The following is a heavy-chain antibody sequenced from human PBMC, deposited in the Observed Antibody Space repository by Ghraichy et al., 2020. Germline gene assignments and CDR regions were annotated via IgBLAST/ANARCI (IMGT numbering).Heavy chain of an antibody. V-gene: IGHV1-18*01. Sequence: ASVTVSCKASGYSFISYGITWVRQAPGQGLEWMGWITTKSGNTQYAQKFQGRVIMTTETSTDTAYMELRSLRFDDTAVYYCARGVNWLDPWGQGTLVTVSS. CDR1: GYSFISYG. CDR2: ITTKSGNT. J-gene: IGHJ5*02. CDR3: ARGVNWLDP.